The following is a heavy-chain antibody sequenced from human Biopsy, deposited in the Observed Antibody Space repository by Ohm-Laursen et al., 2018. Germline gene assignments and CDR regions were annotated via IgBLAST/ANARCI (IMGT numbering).Heavy chain of an antibody. CDR1: GFTFNSRE. Sequence: SLRLSCAASGFTFNSREMNWVRQAPGKGLEWISYITGSSSTIYYADSVKGRFTISRDNAKNSLYLQRNSLRAEDTAVYYCTRLAYYYYYGMDVRGQGTTVTVSS. CDR2: ITGSSSTI. V-gene: IGHV3-48*03. CDR3: TRLAYYYYYGMDV. D-gene: IGHD2-21*01. J-gene: IGHJ6*02.